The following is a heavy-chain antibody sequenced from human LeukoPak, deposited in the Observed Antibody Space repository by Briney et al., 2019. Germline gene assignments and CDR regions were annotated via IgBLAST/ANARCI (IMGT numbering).Heavy chain of an antibody. CDR1: GFSLSTSGVG. V-gene: IGHV2-5*02. D-gene: IGHD1-20*01. Sequence: SGPTLVKPTQTLTLTCTFSGFSLSTSGVGVGWIRQPPGKALEWLALIYWDDDKRYSPSLKSRLTITKDTSKNQVVLTMTNMDPVDTATYYCAHSPRAPRITGRLSQLFDYWGQGTLVTVSS. CDR3: AHSPRAPRITGRLSQLFDY. J-gene: IGHJ4*02. CDR2: IYWDDDK.